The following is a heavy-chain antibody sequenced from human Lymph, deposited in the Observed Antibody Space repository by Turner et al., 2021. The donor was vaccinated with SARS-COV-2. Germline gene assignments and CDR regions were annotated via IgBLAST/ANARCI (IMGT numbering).Heavy chain of an antibody. CDR1: GYSFTSYW. CDR3: ARGDCSSTSCPKHYYYYGMDV. Sequence: EVQLVQSGAEVHKPGESLRISCKGSGYSFTSYWSSWVRQMPGKGLEWMGRIDPSDSYTNYSPSFQGHVTISSDKSISTAYLQWSSLKASDTAMYYCARGDCSSTSCPKHYYYYGMDVWGQGTTVTVSS. CDR2: IDPSDSYT. D-gene: IGHD2-2*01. V-gene: IGHV5-10-1*03. J-gene: IGHJ6*02.